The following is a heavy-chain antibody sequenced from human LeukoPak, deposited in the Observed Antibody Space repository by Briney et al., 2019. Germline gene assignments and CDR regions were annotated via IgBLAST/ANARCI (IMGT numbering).Heavy chain of an antibody. V-gene: IGHV4-39*01. Sequence: SETLSLTCTVSGGSISSSSYYWGWIRQPPGKGLEWIGSIYYSGSTYYNPSLKSRVTISVDTSKNQFSLKLSSVTAADTAVYYCASRTKLGPGEDAFDIRGQGTMVTVSS. CDR3: ASRTKLGPGEDAFDI. J-gene: IGHJ3*02. CDR1: GGSISSSSYY. D-gene: IGHD3-10*01. CDR2: IYYSGST.